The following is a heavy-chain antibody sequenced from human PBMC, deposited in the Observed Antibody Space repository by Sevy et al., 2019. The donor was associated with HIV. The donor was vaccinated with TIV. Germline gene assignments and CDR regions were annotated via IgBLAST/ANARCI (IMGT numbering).Heavy chain of an antibody. CDR3: AKDLWYCMDV. CDR1: GFTFSSSG. Sequence: GGSLRLSCAASGFTFSSSGMHWLRQAPGNGLEWVTFIGHDANNQQYADSVKGRFAISRDNSKNTLYLQMHSLRVEDTAVYYCAKDLWYCMDVWGKGTTVTVSS. V-gene: IGHV3-30*02. CDR2: IGHDANNQ. D-gene: IGHD3-10*01. J-gene: IGHJ6*03.